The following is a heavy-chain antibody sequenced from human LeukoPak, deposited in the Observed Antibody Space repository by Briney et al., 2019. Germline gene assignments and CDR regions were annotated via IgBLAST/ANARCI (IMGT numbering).Heavy chain of an antibody. CDR2: IIPIFGTA. CDR3: ARGLRYFDWLLNFDY. V-gene: IGHV1-69*13. CDR1: GGTFSSYA. Sequence: SVKVSCKASGGTFSSYAISWVRQAPGQGLEWVGGIIPIFGTANYAQKFQGRVTITADESTSTAYMELSSLRSEDTAVYYCARGLRYFDWLLNFDYWGQGTLVTVSS. J-gene: IGHJ4*02. D-gene: IGHD3-9*01.